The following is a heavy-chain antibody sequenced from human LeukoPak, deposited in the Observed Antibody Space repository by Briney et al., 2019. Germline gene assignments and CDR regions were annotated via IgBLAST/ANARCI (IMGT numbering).Heavy chain of an antibody. D-gene: IGHD6-13*01. Sequence: ASVKVSCKASGYTFTGYYMHWVRQAPGQGLEWMGWINPNSGGTNYAQKFQGRVTMTRDTSISTAYMELSRLRSDDTAVYYCARELPSPDIAAAGPTYYYYMDVWGKGTTVTVSS. J-gene: IGHJ6*03. V-gene: IGHV1-2*02. CDR2: INPNSGGT. CDR1: GYTFTGYY. CDR3: ARELPSPDIAAAGPTYYYYMDV.